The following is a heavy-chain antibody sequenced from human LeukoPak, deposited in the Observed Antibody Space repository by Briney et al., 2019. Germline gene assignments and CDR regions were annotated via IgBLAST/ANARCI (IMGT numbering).Heavy chain of an antibody. V-gene: IGHV4-34*01. CDR2: INHSGST. J-gene: IGHJ4*02. CDR3: ARRTRWLLLGLVY. Sequence: SETLSLTCAVYGGSFSSYYWSWIRQPPGKGLEWIGEINHSGSTNYNPSLKSRVTISVDTSKNQFSLKLSSVTAADTAVYYCARRTRWLLLGLVYWGQGTLVTVSS. CDR1: GGSFSSYY. D-gene: IGHD5-24*01.